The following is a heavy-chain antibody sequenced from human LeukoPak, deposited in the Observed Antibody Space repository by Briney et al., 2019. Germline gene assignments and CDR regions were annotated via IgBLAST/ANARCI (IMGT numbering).Heavy chain of an antibody. V-gene: IGHV3-23*01. CDR2: ISGSGGST. CDR3: ARVKLLEWSPTNYMDV. J-gene: IGHJ6*03. Sequence: GGSLTLSCAASGFTFSSYAMSWVRQAPGKGREWVSAISGSGGSTYYADSVKGRFTISRDNSKNTLYLQMNSLRAEDTAVYYCARVKLLEWSPTNYMDVWGKGTTVTVSS. D-gene: IGHD3-3*01. CDR1: GFTFSSYA.